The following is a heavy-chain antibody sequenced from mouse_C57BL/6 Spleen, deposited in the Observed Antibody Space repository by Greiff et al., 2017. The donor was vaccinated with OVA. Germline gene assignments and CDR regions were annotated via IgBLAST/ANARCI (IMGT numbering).Heavy chain of an antibody. J-gene: IGHJ4*01. CDR3: VRHDGLPDAMDY. CDR1: GFSFNTYA. D-gene: IGHD5-5*01. V-gene: IGHV10-1*01. CDR2: IRSKSNNYAT. Sequence: EVKLMESGGGLVQPKGSLKLSCAASGFSFNTYAMNWVRQAPGKGLEWVARIRSKSNNYATYYADSVKDRFTISRDDSESMLYLQMNNLKTEDTAMYYCVRHDGLPDAMDYWGQGTSVTVSS.